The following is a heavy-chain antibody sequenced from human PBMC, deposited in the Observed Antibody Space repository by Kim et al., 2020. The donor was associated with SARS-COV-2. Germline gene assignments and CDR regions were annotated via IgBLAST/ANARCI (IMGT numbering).Heavy chain of an antibody. V-gene: IGHV3-30*18. J-gene: IGHJ4*02. Sequence: GGSLRLSCAASGFTFSSYGMHWVRQAPGKGLEWVAVISYDGSNKYYADSVKGRFTISRDNSKNTLYLQMNSLRAEDTAVYYCAKDSYEGWLQRDFDYWGQGTLVTVSS. D-gene: IGHD5-12*01. CDR1: GFTFSSYG. CDR3: AKDSYEGWLQRDFDY. CDR2: ISYDGSNK.